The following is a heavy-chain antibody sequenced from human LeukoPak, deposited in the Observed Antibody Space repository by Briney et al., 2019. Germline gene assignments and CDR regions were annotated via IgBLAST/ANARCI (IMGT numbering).Heavy chain of an antibody. CDR3: ARSSPASFRPYSIGWDINAFDI. J-gene: IGHJ3*02. CDR2: INPSGGST. CDR1: GYTFTSYY. V-gene: IGHV1-46*01. D-gene: IGHD6-19*01. Sequence: GASVKASCKASGYTFTSYYMHWVRQAPGQGLEWMGIINPSGGSTSYAQKFQGRVTMTRDTSTSTVYMELSSLRSEDTAVYYCARSSPASFRPYSIGWDINAFDIWGQGTMVTVSS.